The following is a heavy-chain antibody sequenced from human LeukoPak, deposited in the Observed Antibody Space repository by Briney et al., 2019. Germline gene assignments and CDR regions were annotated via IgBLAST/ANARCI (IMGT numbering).Heavy chain of an antibody. J-gene: IGHJ6*02. CDR1: GFTFTSSA. CDR3: ASPAAGLYSTYYYYGMDV. CDR2: IVVGSGNT. V-gene: IGHV1-58*01. Sequence: SVKVSCKASGFTFTSSAVQWVRQARGQRLEWIGWIVVGSGNTNYAQKFQGRVTITADESTSTAYMELSSLRSEDTAVYYCASPAAGLYSTYYYYGMDVWGQGTTVTVSS. D-gene: IGHD6-13*01.